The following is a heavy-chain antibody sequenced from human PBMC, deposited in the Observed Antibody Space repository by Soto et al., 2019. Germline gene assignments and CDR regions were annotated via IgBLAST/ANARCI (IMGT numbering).Heavy chain of an antibody. CDR3: ARDSKTPQNYGDYDGVFDY. CDR1: GGSFSRDY. D-gene: IGHD4-17*01. V-gene: IGHV4-4*07. CDR2: IYTSGST. Sequence: TSETLSLTCAVYGGSFSRDYWSWIRQPAGKGLEWIGRIYTSGSTNYNPSLKSRVTMSVDTSKNQFSLKLSSVTAADTAVYYCARDSKTPQNYGDYDGVFDYWGQGTLVTVSS. J-gene: IGHJ4*02.